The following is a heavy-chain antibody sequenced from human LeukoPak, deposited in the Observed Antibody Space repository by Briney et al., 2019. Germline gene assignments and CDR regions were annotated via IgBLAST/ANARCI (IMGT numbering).Heavy chain of an antibody. Sequence: SQTLSLTCTVSGGSISSGSYYWSWIRQPAGKGLEWIGRIYTSGSTNYNPSLKSRVTTSVDTSKNQFSLKLSSVTAADSAVYYCARDYYGSGSWSYLYYYYMDVWGKGTTVTISS. CDR2: IYTSGST. J-gene: IGHJ6*03. CDR3: ARDYYGSGSWSYLYYYYMDV. V-gene: IGHV4-61*02. D-gene: IGHD3-10*01. CDR1: GGSISSGSYY.